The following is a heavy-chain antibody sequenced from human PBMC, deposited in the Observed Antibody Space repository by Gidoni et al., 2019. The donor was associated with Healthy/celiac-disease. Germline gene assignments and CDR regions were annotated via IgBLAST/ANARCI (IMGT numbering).Heavy chain of an antibody. CDR1: GGTSSRYA. CDR3: ARNVAGRMDV. D-gene: IGHD6-19*01. Sequence: QVQLVQSGAEVKKPGSSVKVPCQASGGTSSRYALGWVRQAPGQVLEWMGGCIPLFGTANYSQKFQGRVTITADKSTSTADMELSSLRSEDTAVYYCARNVAGRMDVWGKGTTVTVSS. J-gene: IGHJ6*03. V-gene: IGHV1-69*06. CDR2: CIPLFGTA.